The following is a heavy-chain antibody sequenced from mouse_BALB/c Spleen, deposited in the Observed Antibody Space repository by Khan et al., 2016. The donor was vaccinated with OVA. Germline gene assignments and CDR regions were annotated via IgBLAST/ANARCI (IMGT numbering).Heavy chain of an antibody. Sequence: EVQLQESGPDLVKPSQSLSLTCTVTGYSITTGYGWHWIRQFPGNKLEWMGYIHYSGSTNYHPSLKSRISITRDTSKNQFFLQLNSMTAEDTATYYCAYDDYYVWFPYWGQGTLVTVSA. CDR2: IHYSGST. CDR1: GYSITTGYG. CDR3: AYDDYYVWFPY. V-gene: IGHV3-1*02. D-gene: IGHD2-4*01. J-gene: IGHJ3*01.